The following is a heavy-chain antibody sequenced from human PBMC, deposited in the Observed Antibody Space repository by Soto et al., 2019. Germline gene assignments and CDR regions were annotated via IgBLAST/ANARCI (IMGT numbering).Heavy chain of an antibody. V-gene: IGHV3-23*01. D-gene: IGHD4-17*01. J-gene: IGHJ4*02. CDR2: ISGSGGST. CDR1: GFTFSSYA. CDR3: AKDKGDYGEYLFIY. Sequence: PGGSLRLSCAASGFTFSSYAMSWVRQAPGKGLEWVSAISGSGGSTYYADSVKGRFTISRDNSKNTLYLQMNSLRAEDTAVYYSAKDKGDYGEYLFIYWGQGTLVTVS.